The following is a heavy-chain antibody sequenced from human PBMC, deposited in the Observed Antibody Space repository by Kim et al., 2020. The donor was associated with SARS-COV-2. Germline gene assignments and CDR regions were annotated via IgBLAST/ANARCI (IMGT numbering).Heavy chain of an antibody. D-gene: IGHD3-22*01. Sequence: KFQGRVTMTRNTSISTAYMELSSLRSEDTAVYYCARGYYDSSGYSYYFDYWGQGTLVTVSS. V-gene: IGHV1-8*01. J-gene: IGHJ4*02. CDR3: ARGYYDSSGYSYYFDY.